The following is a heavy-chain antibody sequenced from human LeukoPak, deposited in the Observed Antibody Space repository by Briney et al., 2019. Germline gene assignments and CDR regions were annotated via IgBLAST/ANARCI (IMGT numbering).Heavy chain of an antibody. CDR2: INSDGSST. V-gene: IGHV3-74*01. CDR1: RFTFSSYW. J-gene: IGHJ6*02. Sequence: PGGSLILSCAASRFTFSSYWMHWVRQATGEGVVWVSRINSDGSSTSYADSVKGRFTISRDNAKNTLYLQMNSLRAEDTAVYYCASDSPHYGMDVWGQGTTVTVSS. CDR3: ASDSPHYGMDV.